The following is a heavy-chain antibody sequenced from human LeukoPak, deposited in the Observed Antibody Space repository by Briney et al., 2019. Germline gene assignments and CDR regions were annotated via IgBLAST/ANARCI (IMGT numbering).Heavy chain of an antibody. CDR1: GFTFSSYN. D-gene: IGHD6-19*01. Sequence: PGGSLRLSCAASGFTFSSYNMNWVRQAPGKGLEWVSYISSSSSTIYYADSVKGRFTISRDNAKNSLYLQMNSLRDEDTAVYYCARESSGWYVQFGDYWGQGTLVTVSS. CDR2: ISSSSSTI. V-gene: IGHV3-48*02. J-gene: IGHJ4*02. CDR3: ARESSGWYVQFGDY.